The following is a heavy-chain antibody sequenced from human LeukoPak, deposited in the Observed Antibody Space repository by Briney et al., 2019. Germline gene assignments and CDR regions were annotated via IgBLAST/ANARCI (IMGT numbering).Heavy chain of an antibody. V-gene: IGHV4-38-2*01. CDR3: ARSVAKTLGYCSSTSCYGLHAFDI. CDR1: GYSISSGYY. D-gene: IGHD2-2*01. CDR2: MYHSGST. Sequence: PSETLSLTCAVSGYSISSGYYWGWIRQPPGKGLEWIGSMYHSGSTYYNPSLKSRFTTSLDTSKNRLSLKLSSVTAADTAVYYCARSVAKTLGYCSSTSCYGLHAFDIWGQGTLVTVSS. J-gene: IGHJ3*02.